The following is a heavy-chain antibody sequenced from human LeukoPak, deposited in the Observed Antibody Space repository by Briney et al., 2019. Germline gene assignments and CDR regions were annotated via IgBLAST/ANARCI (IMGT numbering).Heavy chain of an antibody. V-gene: IGHV1-69*06. CDR2: IIPIFGTA. CDR3: ARDRVYYYDSSGYSSDAFDI. Sequence: GASVKVSCKASGGTFSSYAISWVRQAPGQGLEWMGGIIPIFGTANYAQKFQGRVTITADKSTSTAYMELSSLRSEDTAVYYCARDRVYYYDSSGYSSDAFDIWGQGTMGTVSS. CDR1: GGTFSSYA. J-gene: IGHJ3*02. D-gene: IGHD3-22*01.